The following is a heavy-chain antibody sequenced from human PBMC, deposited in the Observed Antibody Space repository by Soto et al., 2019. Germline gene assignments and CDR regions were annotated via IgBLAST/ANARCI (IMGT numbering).Heavy chain of an antibody. Sequence: PSETLSLTCAVSGDSVSNDNYYWSWIRQPPGKGLEWIGYIYYSGTTNYNSSLKSRLSLSVDMSKNQFSLKLASVTAADTAVYFCARSQRGRTAFTFDCWGQGALVTVSS. CDR3: ARSQRGRTAFTFDC. V-gene: IGHV4-61*01. J-gene: IGHJ4*02. D-gene: IGHD3-16*01. CDR1: GDSVSNDNYY. CDR2: IYYSGTT.